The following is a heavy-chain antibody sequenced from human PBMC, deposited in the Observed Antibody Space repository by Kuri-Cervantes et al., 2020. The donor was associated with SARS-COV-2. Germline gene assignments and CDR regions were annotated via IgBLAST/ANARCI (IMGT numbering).Heavy chain of an antibody. CDR2: IYYSGVT. D-gene: IGHD3-22*01. Sequence: SETLSLTCTVSGGSIISSDYYWAWVRQSPGKGLEWIGTIYYSGVTYYSQSLKGRVTISVGTSKNQFSLNLRSVTVADTGVYYCATHPKELRIVVVNWFDPWGQGTLVTVSS. CDR3: ATHPKELRIVVVNWFDP. CDR1: GGSIISSDYY. V-gene: IGHV4-39*01. J-gene: IGHJ5*02.